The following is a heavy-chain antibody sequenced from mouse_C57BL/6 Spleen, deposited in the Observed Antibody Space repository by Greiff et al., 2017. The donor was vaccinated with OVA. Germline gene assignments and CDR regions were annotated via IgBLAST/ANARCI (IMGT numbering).Heavy chain of an antibody. CDR2: ISYDGSN. CDR1: GYSITSGYY. J-gene: IGHJ4*01. Sequence: VQLKESGPGLVKPSQSLSLTCSVTGYSITSGYYWNWIRQFPGNKLEWMGYISYDGSNNYNPSLKNRISITRDTSKNQFFLKLNSVTTEDTATYYGAREYDYGKSAMDYWGQGTSVTVSS. D-gene: IGHD2-4*01. V-gene: IGHV3-6*01. CDR3: AREYDYGKSAMDY.